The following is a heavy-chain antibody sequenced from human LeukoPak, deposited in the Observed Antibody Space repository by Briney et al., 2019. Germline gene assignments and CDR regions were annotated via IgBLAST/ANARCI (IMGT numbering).Heavy chain of an antibody. CDR1: GFTFSSYA. CDR3: AKDQVITFGGVIVPYYYYGMDV. D-gene: IGHD3-16*02. J-gene: IGHJ6*02. CDR2: ISGSGGST. V-gene: IGHV3-23*01. Sequence: GGSLRLSCAASGFTFSSYAMSWVRQAPGKGLEWVSAISGSGGSTYYADSVKGRFTISRDNSKNTLYLQMNSLRAEDTAVYYCAKDQVITFGGVIVPYYYYGMDVWGQGTTVTVSS.